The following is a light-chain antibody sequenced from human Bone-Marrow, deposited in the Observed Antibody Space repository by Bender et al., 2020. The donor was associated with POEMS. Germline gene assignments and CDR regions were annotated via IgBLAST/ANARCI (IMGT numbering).Light chain of an antibody. CDR2: EVN. CDR3: SSYTNIRTWV. Sequence: QSALTQPASVSGSPGQSVTISCTGTSSDVGGYNYVSWYQQHPGKAPKLMIYEVNKRPSGVSNRFSGSKSGYTASLTISGLQPEDEADYYCSSYTNIRTWVFGGGTKLTVL. CDR1: SSDVGGYNY. V-gene: IGLV2-14*01. J-gene: IGLJ3*02.